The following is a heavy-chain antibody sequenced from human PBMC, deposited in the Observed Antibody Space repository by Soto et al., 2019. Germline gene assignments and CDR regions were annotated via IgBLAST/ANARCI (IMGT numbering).Heavy chain of an antibody. CDR1: GYRFTNYW. J-gene: IGHJ5*02. CDR3: ASTSIAAAGKDYNWFDP. V-gene: IGHV5-51*01. Sequence: GESLKISCKGSGYRFTNYWIAWVRQRPGKGLEWMGIIYRSDSDIRYSPSFQGQVTISADKSINTAYLQWSSLKASDTAMYYCASTSIAAAGKDYNWFDPWGQGTLVTVSS. CDR2: IYRSDSDI. D-gene: IGHD6-13*01.